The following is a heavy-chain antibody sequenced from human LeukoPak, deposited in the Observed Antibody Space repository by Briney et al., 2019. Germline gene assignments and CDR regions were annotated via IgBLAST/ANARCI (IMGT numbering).Heavy chain of an antibody. J-gene: IGHJ5*01. CDR1: GFTFSDYY. Sequence: GGSLRLSCAASGFTFSDYYMSWIRQAPGKGLEWVSYISSSGSTIYYADSVKGRFTISRDNSKNTLYLQMKSLRAEDTAIYYCAKDQRGVPTSPFDFWGQGTLVTVSS. CDR3: AKDQRGVPTSPFDF. V-gene: IGHV3-11*01. D-gene: IGHD5-24*01. CDR2: ISSSGSTI.